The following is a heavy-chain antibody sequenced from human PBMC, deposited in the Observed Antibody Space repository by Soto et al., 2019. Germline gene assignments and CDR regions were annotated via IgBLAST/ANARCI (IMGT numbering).Heavy chain of an antibody. Sequence: QVQLVESGGGVVQPGRSLRLSCAASGFTFSSYGMHWVRQAPGKGLEWVTMISYDGSNKYYADSVKGRFTISRDNSKNTLYLQMNSLRAEDTAVYYCAKDRGSTWSFDYWGQGTLVTVSS. J-gene: IGHJ4*02. CDR2: ISYDGSNK. D-gene: IGHD6-13*01. CDR3: AKDRGSTWSFDY. CDR1: GFTFSSYG. V-gene: IGHV3-30*18.